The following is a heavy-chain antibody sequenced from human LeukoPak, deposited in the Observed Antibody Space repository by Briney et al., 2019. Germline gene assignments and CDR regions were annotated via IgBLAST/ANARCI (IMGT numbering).Heavy chain of an antibody. CDR3: AREKCSGGTCYSTVDY. CDR2: ISDDGSKK. CDR1: GFTFNSCA. J-gene: IGHJ4*02. V-gene: IGHV3-30-3*01. Sequence: GGSLRLSCAASGFTFNSCAVYWVRQAPGKGLEWVALISDDGSKKYYVDSAGRFTISRDNSKNTVYLQMNSLRVEDTAIYYCAREKCSGGTCYSTVDYWGQGVLVTVSS. D-gene: IGHD2-15*01.